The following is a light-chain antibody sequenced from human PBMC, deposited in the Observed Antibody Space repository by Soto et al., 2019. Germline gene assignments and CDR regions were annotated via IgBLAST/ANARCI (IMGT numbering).Light chain of an antibody. V-gene: IGLV2-14*01. CDR3: TSYTSSSTLV. CDR1: SSDVGGYNF. CDR2: AVT. Sequence: QSALTQPASVSGSTGRSITISCTGASSDVGGYNFVSWYHQHPGKAPKLLIYAVTNRPSGISNRFSGSKSGNTASLTISGLQAEDESDYYCTSYTSSSTLVFGGGTKLTV. J-gene: IGLJ2*01.